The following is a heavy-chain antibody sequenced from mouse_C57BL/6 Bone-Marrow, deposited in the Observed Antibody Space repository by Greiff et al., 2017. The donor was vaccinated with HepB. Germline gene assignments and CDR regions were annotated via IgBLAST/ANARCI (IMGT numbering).Heavy chain of an antibody. J-gene: IGHJ4*01. CDR2: ISYDGSN. D-gene: IGHD1-1*01. Sequence: VQLVESGPGLVKPSQSLSLTCSVTGYSITSGYYWNWIRQFPGNKLEWMGYISYDGSNNYNPSLKNRISITRDTSKNQFFLKLNSVTTEDTATYYCARDLRPVAGYAMDYWGQGTSVTVSS. CDR3: ARDLRPVAGYAMDY. CDR1: GYSITSGYY. V-gene: IGHV3-6*01.